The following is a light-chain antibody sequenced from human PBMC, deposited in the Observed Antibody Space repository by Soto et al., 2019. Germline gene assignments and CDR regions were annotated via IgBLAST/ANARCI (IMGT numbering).Light chain of an antibody. J-gene: IGKJ4*02. CDR3: QQYNNWPPLT. V-gene: IGKV3-15*01. Sequence: EIAMTQSPATLSVSPGERATLSCRASQSVSSNFAWYQQKPGHAPRLLIYGASTRATGIPARFSGSESGTEFTLTISGLQSEDFAVYYWQQYNNWPPLTFGGGTKVEIK. CDR1: QSVSSN. CDR2: GAS.